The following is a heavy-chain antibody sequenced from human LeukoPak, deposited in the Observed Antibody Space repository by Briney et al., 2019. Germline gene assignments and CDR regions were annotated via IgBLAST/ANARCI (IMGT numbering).Heavy chain of an antibody. V-gene: IGHV4-34*01. D-gene: IGHD2-2*01. CDR1: GGSFSGYY. J-gene: IGHJ3*02. CDR3: AGRLGYCSSTSCYFGRFAFDI. CDR2: INHSGST. Sequence: SETLSLTCAVYGGSFSGYYWSWIRQPPGKRLEWIGEINHSGSTNYNPSLKSRVTISVDTSKNQFSLKLSSVTAADTAVYYCAGRLGYCSSTSCYFGRFAFDIWGQGTMVTVSS.